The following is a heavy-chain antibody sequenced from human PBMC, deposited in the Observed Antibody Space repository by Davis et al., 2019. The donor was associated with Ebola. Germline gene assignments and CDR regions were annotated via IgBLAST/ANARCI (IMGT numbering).Heavy chain of an antibody. CDR2: IIPILGIA. Sequence: AASVKVSCKASGGTFSSYAISWVRQAPGQGLEWMGRIIPILGIANYAQKFQGRVTITADKSTSTAYMELSSLRSDDTAVYYCARSVTMVRGGWFDPWGQGTLVTVSS. V-gene: IGHV1-69*04. CDR3: ARSVTMVRGGWFDP. CDR1: GGTFSSYA. D-gene: IGHD3-10*01. J-gene: IGHJ5*02.